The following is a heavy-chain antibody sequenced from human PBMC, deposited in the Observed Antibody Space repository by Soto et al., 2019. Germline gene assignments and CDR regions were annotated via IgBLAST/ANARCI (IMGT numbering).Heavy chain of an antibody. D-gene: IGHD3-3*01. CDR1: GGSISSDLYY. CDR2: IYYSGST. Sequence: PSETLSLTCPVSGGSISSDLYYWSWIRQHPGKGLEWIGYIYYSGSTKYNPSLKSRVTISADTSKNQFSLKLSSVTAADAAVYYCARGHYDFWSGYFATIDYWGQGTLVTVSS. CDR3: ARGHYDFWSGYFATIDY. J-gene: IGHJ4*02. V-gene: IGHV4-61*01.